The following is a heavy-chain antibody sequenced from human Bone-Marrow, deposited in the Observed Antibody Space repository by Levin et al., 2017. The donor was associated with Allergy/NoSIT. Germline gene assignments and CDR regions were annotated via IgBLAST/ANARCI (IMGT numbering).Heavy chain of an antibody. V-gene: IGHV1-18*01. Sequence: GESLKISCTASGFTFSSFGFSWVRQAPGQGLEWMGWISAYTGNINFAQKFQGRVSMTTDTFTNTSYLELRGLTSDDPAVYYCARDDDNRDGKRAEFSHHWGQGTLVTVSS. CDR3: ARDDDNRDGKRAEFSHH. CDR1: GFTFSSFG. D-gene: IGHD5-24*01. CDR2: ISAYTGNI. J-gene: IGHJ1*01.